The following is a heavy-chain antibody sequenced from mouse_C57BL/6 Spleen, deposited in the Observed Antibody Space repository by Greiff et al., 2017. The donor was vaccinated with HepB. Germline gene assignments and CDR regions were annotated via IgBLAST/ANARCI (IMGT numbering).Heavy chain of an antibody. CDR2: IYPGSGNT. J-gene: IGHJ4*01. CDR1: GYTFTDYY. Sequence: VQLQQSGAELVRPGASVKLSCKASGYTFTDYYINWVKQRPGQGLEWIARIYPGSGNTYYNEKFTGKATLTAEKSSSTAYMQLSSLTSEDSAVYFCARSPSYYSNYVGSSMDYWGQGTSVTVSA. D-gene: IGHD2-5*01. V-gene: IGHV1-76*01. CDR3: ARSPSYYSNYVGSSMDY.